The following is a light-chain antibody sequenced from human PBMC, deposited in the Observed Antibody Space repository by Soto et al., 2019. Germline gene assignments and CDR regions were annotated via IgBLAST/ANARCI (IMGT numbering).Light chain of an antibody. J-gene: IGKJ4*01. CDR2: AAS. V-gene: IGKV1-9*01. Sequence: IQLTQSPSSLSASVGDRVTITCRASQGITSYLAWYQQKPGKAPELLIFAASTLQPGVPSRFSGSGSGTDVTLTISSLQPEDFATYYCQQSYSTPLTFGGGTKVEVK. CDR3: QQSYSTPLT. CDR1: QGITSY.